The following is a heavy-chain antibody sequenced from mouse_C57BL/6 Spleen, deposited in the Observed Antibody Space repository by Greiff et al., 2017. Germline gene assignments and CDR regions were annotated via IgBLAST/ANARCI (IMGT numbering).Heavy chain of an antibody. D-gene: IGHD2-3*01. J-gene: IGHJ4*01. CDR1: GYAFSSSW. Sequence: QVHVKQSGPELVKPGASVKISCKASGYAFSSSWMNWVKQRPGKGLEWIGRIYPGDGDTNYNGKFKGKATLTADKSSSTAYMQLSSLTSEDSAVYFCASLGYYVLSYAMDYWGQGTSLTVSS. CDR3: ASLGYYVLSYAMDY. CDR2: IYPGDGDT. V-gene: IGHV1-82*01.